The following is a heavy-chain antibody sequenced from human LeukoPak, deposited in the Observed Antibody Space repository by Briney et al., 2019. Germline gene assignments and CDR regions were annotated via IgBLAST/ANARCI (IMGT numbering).Heavy chain of an antibody. D-gene: IGHD3-3*01. J-gene: IGHJ4*02. CDR2: IWYDGSNK. CDR1: GFTFSSYG. V-gene: IGHV3-33*01. CDR3: ARGDRYYDFWSGPSDY. Sequence: PGGSLRLSCAASGFTFSSYGMHWVRQAPGKGLEWVAVIWYDGSNKYYADSVKGRFTISRDNSKNTLYLQMNSLRAEDTAVYYCARGDRYYDFWSGPSDYWGQGTLVTVSS.